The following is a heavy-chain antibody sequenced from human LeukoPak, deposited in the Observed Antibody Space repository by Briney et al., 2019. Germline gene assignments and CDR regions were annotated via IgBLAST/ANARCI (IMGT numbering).Heavy chain of an antibody. Sequence: ASVKVSCKASGYTFTSYGISWVRQAPGQGLEWMGWISAYNGNTNYAQKLQGRVTMTTDTSTSTAYMELRSLRSDDTAVYYCARDAPIAGATTSYIWGQGTLVTVSS. CDR3: ARDAPIAGATTSYI. CDR2: ISAYNGNT. J-gene: IGHJ4*02. CDR1: GYTFTSYG. V-gene: IGHV1-18*01. D-gene: IGHD1-26*01.